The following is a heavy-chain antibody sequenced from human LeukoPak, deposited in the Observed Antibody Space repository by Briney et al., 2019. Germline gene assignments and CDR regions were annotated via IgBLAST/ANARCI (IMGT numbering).Heavy chain of an antibody. D-gene: IGHD6-19*01. Sequence: SETLSLTCTVSGGSISSYYWSWIRQPPGKGLEWIGYIYYSGSTNYNPSLKSRVTISVDTSKNQFSLKLSSVTAADTAVYYCARIRQWLNAFDIWGQGTMVTVSS. V-gene: IGHV4-59*01. CDR1: GGSISSYY. J-gene: IGHJ3*02. CDR2: IYYSGST. CDR3: ARIRQWLNAFDI.